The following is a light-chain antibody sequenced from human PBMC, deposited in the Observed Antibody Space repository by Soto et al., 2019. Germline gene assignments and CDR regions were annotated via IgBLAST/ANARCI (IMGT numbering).Light chain of an antibody. CDR2: EAS. V-gene: IGKV3-11*01. J-gene: IGKJ4*01. CDR3: QQRSNWPLT. Sequence: EIVMTQSPATLSVSPGDRATLSCRASQSVSTNLAWYQQKPGQAPRLLIYEASNRATGIPARFSGSGSGTDFTLTISSLEPEDFAVYYCQQRSNWPLTFGGGTKVDIK. CDR1: QSVSTN.